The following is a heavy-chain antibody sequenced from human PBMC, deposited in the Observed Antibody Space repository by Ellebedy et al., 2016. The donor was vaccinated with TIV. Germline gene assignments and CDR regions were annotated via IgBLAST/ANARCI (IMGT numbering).Heavy chain of an antibody. D-gene: IGHD6-19*01. Sequence: PGGSLRLSCAASGFTFSFYSMNWFRQAPGKGLEWVANIKQDGSEQNYVGSVKGRFTISRDNDKNSLSLQMNTLRTEDTAVHYCAGGRGWLVDYWGQGIMVTVSS. CDR1: GFTFSFYS. V-gene: IGHV3-7*01. J-gene: IGHJ4*02. CDR2: IKQDGSEQ. CDR3: AGGRGWLVDY.